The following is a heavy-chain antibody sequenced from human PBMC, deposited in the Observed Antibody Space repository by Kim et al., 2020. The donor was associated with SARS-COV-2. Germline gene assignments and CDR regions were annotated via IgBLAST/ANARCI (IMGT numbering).Heavy chain of an antibody. CDR2: ISYDGSNK. J-gene: IGHJ5*02. V-gene: IGHV3-30*18. CDR1: GFTFSSYG. CDR3: AKALFTADPTLNWFDP. Sequence: GGSLRLSCAASGFTFSSYGMHWVRQAPGKGLEWMAVISYDGSNKYYADSVRGRFTISRDNSKNKLYLRMNSLRPEDTAVYYCAKALFTADPTLNWFDPWGQGTLVTVSS.